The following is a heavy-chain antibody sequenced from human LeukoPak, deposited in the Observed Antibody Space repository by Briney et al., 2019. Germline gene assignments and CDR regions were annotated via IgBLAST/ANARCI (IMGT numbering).Heavy chain of an antibody. CDR1: GDSISSGSYY. D-gene: IGHD5-18*01. CDR2: IYTSGST. Sequence: SQTLSLTCTVSGDSISSGSYYWSWIRQPAGKGLEWIGRIYTSGSTNYNPSLKSRVTISVDTSKNQFSLKLSSVTAADTAVYYCARGGGYSYADHWGQGTLVIVSS. CDR3: ARGGGYSYADH. V-gene: IGHV4-61*02. J-gene: IGHJ4*02.